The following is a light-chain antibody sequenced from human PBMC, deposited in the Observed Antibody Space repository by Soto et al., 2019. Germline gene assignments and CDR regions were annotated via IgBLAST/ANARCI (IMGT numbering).Light chain of an antibody. J-gene: IGKJ5*01. V-gene: IGKV2D-29*02. CDR1: QSLLHITGETF. CDR2: EVS. CDR3: MQSTQLPPT. Sequence: FVVTQTPLSLSVAPGQPASISCKSSQSLLHITGETFLFWYLQKPGQSPQLLIYEVSTRVSGVPDRFSGSGSGTDFTLEISRVETDDVGIYYCMQSTQLPPTFGQGTRLEIK.